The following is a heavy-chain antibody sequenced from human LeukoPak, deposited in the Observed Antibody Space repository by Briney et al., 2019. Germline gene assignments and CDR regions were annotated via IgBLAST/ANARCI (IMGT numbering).Heavy chain of an antibody. Sequence: SETLSLTCTVSGVSLASSDHYWGWIRQTSGKGLEWIGSIHNSETTYYNPSLNRAVTISIDTSTNELSLRLNSVTAADTAVYYCARQSVLLSTILWFDHWGHGTLVTVSS. CDR3: ARQSVLLSTILWFDH. V-gene: IGHV4-39*01. CDR2: IHNSETT. D-gene: IGHD5/OR15-5a*01. J-gene: IGHJ5*02. CDR1: GVSLASSDHY.